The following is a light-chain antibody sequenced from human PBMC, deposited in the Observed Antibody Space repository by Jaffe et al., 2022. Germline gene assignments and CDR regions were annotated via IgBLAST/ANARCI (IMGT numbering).Light chain of an antibody. CDR2: GAS. Sequence: DIQMTQSPSSVSASIGDRVTLTCRASQGISTWLAWYQQKAERAPKLLIYGASILHRGVPPRFSGSGSGTEFTLTISGLQPEDFATYYCQHASSFPLTFGGGTKIEIK. V-gene: IGKV1-12*01. J-gene: IGKJ4*01. CDR3: QHASSFPLT. CDR1: QGISTW.